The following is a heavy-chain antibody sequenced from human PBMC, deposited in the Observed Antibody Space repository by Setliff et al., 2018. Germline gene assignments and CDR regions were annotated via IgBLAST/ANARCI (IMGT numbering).Heavy chain of an antibody. CDR1: GFAFSKYW. Sequence: PGGSLRLSCGASGFAFSKYWMYWVRQVPGKGLEWVSTIYRGDRDTFYTDSVKGRFTLTTDTSTTTAYLELRSLRPDDTAMYYCARIGPSNWGIRGYNWLDPWGQGTLVTVSS. J-gene: IGHJ5*02. V-gene: IGHV3-23*05. CDR2: IYRGDRDT. CDR3: ARIGPSNWGIRGYNWLDP. D-gene: IGHD3-10*01.